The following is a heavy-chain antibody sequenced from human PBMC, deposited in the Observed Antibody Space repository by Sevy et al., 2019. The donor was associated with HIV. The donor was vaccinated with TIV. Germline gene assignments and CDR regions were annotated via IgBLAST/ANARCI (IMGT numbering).Heavy chain of an antibody. D-gene: IGHD6-19*01. CDR2: ISGSGGST. Sequence: GGSLRLSCAASGFTFSSYAMSWVRQAPGKGLEWVSAISGSGGSTYYADSVKGRFTISRDNSKNTPFLQMNSLSAEDTAVYYCAKSGSGWYGRYYFDYWGQGTLVTVSS. CDR1: GFTFSSYA. J-gene: IGHJ4*02. V-gene: IGHV3-23*01. CDR3: AKSGSGWYGRYYFDY.